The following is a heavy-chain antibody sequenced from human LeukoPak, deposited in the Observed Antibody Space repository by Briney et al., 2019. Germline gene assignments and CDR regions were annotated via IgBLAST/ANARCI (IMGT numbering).Heavy chain of an antibody. V-gene: IGHV4-34*01. D-gene: IGHD1-1*01. Sequence: SETLSLPCAVYGGSFSGYYWSWIRQPPGKGLEWIGEINHSGSTNYNPSLKSRVTISVDTSKKQFPLKLSSVTAADTAVYYCARVDDHYYYYMDVWGKGTTVTVSS. CDR2: INHSGST. CDR3: ARVDDHYYYYMDV. J-gene: IGHJ6*03. CDR1: GGSFSGYY.